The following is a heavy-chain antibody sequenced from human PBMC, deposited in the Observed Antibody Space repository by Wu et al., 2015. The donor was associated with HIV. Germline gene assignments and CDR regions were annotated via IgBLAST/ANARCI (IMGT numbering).Heavy chain of an antibody. CDR2: IIPIFGTS. Sequence: QVQLVQSGAEVKKPGSSVKVSCKASRDTFSSYAISWVRQAPGQGLEWMGGIIPIFGTSNHAQKFRGRVSITTDESTSTAYMELRSLRSDDTAVYYCARDAIAARPTYYYYYYMDVWAKGPRSPSP. CDR1: RDTFSSYA. D-gene: IGHD6-6*01. V-gene: IGHV1-69*05. CDR3: ARDAIAARPTYYYYYYMDV. J-gene: IGHJ6*03.